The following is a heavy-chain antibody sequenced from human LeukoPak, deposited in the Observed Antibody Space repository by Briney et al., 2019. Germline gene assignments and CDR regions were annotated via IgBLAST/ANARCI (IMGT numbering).Heavy chain of an antibody. V-gene: IGHV3-21*04. J-gene: IGHJ4*02. D-gene: IGHD1-1*01. CDR1: GFTFSSYS. CDR3: ASSRTVRGTSGYFDY. Sequence: GSLRLSCAASGFTFSSYSMNWVRQAPGKGLEWVSSISSSSSYIYYADSVKGRFTISRDNAKNSLYLQMNSLRAEDTAVYYCASSRTVRGTSGYFDYWGQGTLVTVSS. CDR2: ISSSSSYI.